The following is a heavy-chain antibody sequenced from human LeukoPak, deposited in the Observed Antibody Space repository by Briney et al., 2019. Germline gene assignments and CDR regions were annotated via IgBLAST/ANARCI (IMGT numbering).Heavy chain of an antibody. J-gene: IGHJ5*02. D-gene: IGHD6-6*01. CDR3: ARLGGSSRWFDP. V-gene: IGHV4-59*08. Sequence: SETLSLTCTVSGGSISSYYWNWIRQPPGKGLEWIGYISYSGSTNYNPSLKSRVIISVDTSKNQFSLKLSSMTAADTAVYYCARLGGSSRWFDPWGQGTLVTVSS. CDR1: GGSISSYY. CDR2: ISYSGST.